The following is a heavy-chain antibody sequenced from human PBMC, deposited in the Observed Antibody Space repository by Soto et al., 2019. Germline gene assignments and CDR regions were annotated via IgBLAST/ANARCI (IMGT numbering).Heavy chain of an antibody. CDR2: ISYDGSNK. CDR3: AKEHYYDFWSGEDV. CDR1: GFTFNSYG. V-gene: IGHV3-30*18. J-gene: IGHJ6*02. Sequence: GGSLGLSCAASGFTFNSYGMPWVRQAPGKGLEWVAVISYDGSNKYYADSVKGRFTISRDNSKNTLYLQMNSLRAEDTAVYYCAKEHYYDFWSGEDVWGQGTTVTVSS. D-gene: IGHD3-3*01.